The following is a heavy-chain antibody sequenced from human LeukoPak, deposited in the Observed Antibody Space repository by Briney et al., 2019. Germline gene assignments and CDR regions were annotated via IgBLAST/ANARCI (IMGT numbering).Heavy chain of an antibody. CDR1: GYTFSNNL. CDR2: INPSDSYT. J-gene: IGHJ5*02. V-gene: IGHV5-10-1*01. Sequence: GESLKISCQGSGYTFSNNLITWVRQIPGKGLEWMGKINPSDSYTDYNPPFQGHVTISADKSISTAYLQWSSLKASDSAIYYCARGLGWLDPWGQGTLVTVSS. CDR3: ARGLGWLDP.